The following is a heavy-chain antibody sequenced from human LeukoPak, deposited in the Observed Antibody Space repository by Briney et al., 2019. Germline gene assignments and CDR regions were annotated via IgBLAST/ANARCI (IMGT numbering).Heavy chain of an antibody. CDR3: AKDRIVPAAMGALNY. Sequence: GGSLRLSCAASGFTFSSYAMSWVRQAPGKGLEWVSAISGSGGCTYYADSVKGRFTISRDNSKNTLYLQMNSLRAEDTAVYYCAKDRIVPAAMGALNYWGQGTLVTVSS. D-gene: IGHD2-2*01. CDR2: ISGSGGCT. V-gene: IGHV3-23*01. CDR1: GFTFSSYA. J-gene: IGHJ4*02.